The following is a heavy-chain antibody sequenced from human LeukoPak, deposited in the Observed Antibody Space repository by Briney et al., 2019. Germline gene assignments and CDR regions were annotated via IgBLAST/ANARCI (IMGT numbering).Heavy chain of an antibody. D-gene: IGHD2-8*01. J-gene: IGHJ6*03. CDR2: TYYRSKWYN. V-gene: IGHV6-1*01. CDR1: GDSVSSNSAA. Sequence: SQTLSLTCAISGDSVSSNSAAWNWIRQSPSRVLEWLGRTYYRSKWYNDYAVSVKSRITINPDTSKNQFSLQLNSVTPEDTAVYYCARAQPEMVYASRNYYYMDVWGKGTTVTVSS. CDR3: ARAQPEMVYASRNYYYMDV.